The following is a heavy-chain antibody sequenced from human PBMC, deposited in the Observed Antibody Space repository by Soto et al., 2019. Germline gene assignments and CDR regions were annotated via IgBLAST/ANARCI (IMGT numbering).Heavy chain of an antibody. CDR2: ISANNGNT. CDR1: GYTFTSYG. J-gene: IGHJ6*03. D-gene: IGHD1-7*01. Sequence: ASVEVSCKASGYTFTSYGITWVRQAPGQGLEWMGCISANNGNTNYAQKFQGRVTMTTDTSTGTAYMELRSLRSDYAAVYYYARWDPTGTNDYYYMDVWGKGTTVTVSS. V-gene: IGHV1-18*01. CDR3: ARWDPTGTNDYYYMDV.